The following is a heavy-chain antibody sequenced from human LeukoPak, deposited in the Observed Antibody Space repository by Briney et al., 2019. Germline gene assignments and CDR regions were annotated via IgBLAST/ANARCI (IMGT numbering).Heavy chain of an antibody. CDR2: IWYDGSNK. J-gene: IGHJ4*02. Sequence: GGSLRLSCAASGFTFSGYWMHWVRQAPGKGLEWVGVIWYDGSNKYYADSVKGRFTISRDNSKNTLYLQMNSLRAEDTAVYYCARDRYYYDSSGLPYFDYWGQGTLVTVSS. V-gene: IGHV3-33*08. CDR3: ARDRYYYDSSGLPYFDY. CDR1: GFTFSGYW. D-gene: IGHD3-22*01.